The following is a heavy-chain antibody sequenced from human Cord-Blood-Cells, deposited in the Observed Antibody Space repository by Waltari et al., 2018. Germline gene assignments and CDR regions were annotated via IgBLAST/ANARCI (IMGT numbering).Heavy chain of an antibody. CDR2: SNPNGGGT. V-gene: IGHV1-2*02. CDR3: ARELRRDGYSGAFDI. J-gene: IGHJ3*02. CDR1: GYTFTGYH. D-gene: IGHD4-4*01. Sequence: QVQLVQSGAEVKKPGASVKVSCKASGYTFTGYHMHWVRPAPGQGLEWMGWSNPNGGGTNYAQKFQGRFTMTRDRSISTAYMALSRLRSDDTAVYYCARELRRDGYSGAFDIWGQGTIVTVAS.